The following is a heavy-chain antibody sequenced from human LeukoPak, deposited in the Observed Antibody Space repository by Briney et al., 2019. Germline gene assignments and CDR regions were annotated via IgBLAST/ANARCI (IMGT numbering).Heavy chain of an antibody. V-gene: IGHV4-34*01. CDR2: INHSGST. J-gene: IGHJ5*02. D-gene: IGHD5-12*01. CDR3: AVYSGYDLSWFDP. CDR1: GGSFSGCY. Sequence: SETLSLTCAVYGGSFSGCYWSWIRQPPGKGLEWIGEINHSGSTSYNPSLKSRVTISVDTSKNQFSLKLSSVTAADTAVYYCAVYSGYDLSWFDPWGQGTLVTVSS.